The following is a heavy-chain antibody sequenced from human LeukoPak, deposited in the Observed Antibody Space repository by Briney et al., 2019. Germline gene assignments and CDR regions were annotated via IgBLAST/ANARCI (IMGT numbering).Heavy chain of an antibody. D-gene: IGHD3-22*01. CDR3: ARDRSSGYSVMYYFDY. V-gene: IGHV1-69*06. J-gene: IGHJ4*02. CDR1: GGTFSSYA. Sequence: ASVKVSCKASGGTFSSYAISWVRQAPGQGLEWMGGIIPIFGTANYAQKFQGRVTITADKSTSTAYMELSSLRSEDTAVYYCARDRSSGYSVMYYFDYWGQGTLVTVSS. CDR2: IIPIFGTA.